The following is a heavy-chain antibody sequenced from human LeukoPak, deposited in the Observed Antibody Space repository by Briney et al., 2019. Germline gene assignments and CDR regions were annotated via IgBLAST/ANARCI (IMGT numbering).Heavy chain of an antibody. Sequence: LRLSCAASGFTFSSYEMNWVRQPPGKGLEWIGSIYYSGSTYYNPSLKSRVTISVDTSKNQFSLKLSSVTAADTAVYYCATTYYYDSSGYYDWGQGTLVTVSS. CDR3: ATTYYYDSSGYYD. CDR2: IYYSGST. D-gene: IGHD3-22*01. V-gene: IGHV4-59*05. J-gene: IGHJ4*02. CDR1: GFTFSSYE.